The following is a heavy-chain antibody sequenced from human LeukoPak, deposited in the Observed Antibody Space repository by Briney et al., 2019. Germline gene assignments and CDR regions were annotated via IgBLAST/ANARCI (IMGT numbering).Heavy chain of an antibody. J-gene: IGHJ4*02. CDR3: ARDRDRAEFYFDY. Sequence: TGGSLRLSCTASGFTFSDYGMHWVRQAPGKGLEWVAIIWYDGYNKYYADSVRGRFTISRDNSKNPVYVQMNNLRAEDTAVYYCARDRDRAEFYFDYWGQGTLVTVSS. D-gene: IGHD1-14*01. CDR1: GFTFSDYG. V-gene: IGHV3-33*01. CDR2: IWYDGYNK.